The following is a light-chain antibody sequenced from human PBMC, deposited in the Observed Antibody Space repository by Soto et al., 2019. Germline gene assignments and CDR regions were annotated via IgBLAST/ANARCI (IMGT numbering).Light chain of an antibody. CDR3: SSYTGGNPSYV. V-gene: IGLV2-8*01. Sequence: QSVLTQPPSASGSPGQSVTISCTRTSSDVGGYDNVSWYQPHPGKAPKLMIYEATIRPSGVSDRFSGSKSGNTASLTVSGLQAEDEADYYCSSYTGGNPSYVFGTGTKVTVL. J-gene: IGLJ1*01. CDR2: EAT. CDR1: SSDVGGYDN.